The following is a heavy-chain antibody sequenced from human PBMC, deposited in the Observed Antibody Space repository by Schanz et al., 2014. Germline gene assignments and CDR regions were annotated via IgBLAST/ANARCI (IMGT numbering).Heavy chain of an antibody. V-gene: IGHV3-66*01. CDR3: AKRCSSTSCSHGAFDI. Sequence: ELQLVESGGGLVKPGGSLRLSCAASGFTFSNYTMYWVRQAPGKGLEWVSVIYSDGRTYYGDSVKGRFTISRDNSKNTLYLQMNSLRDEDTAMYYCAKRCSSTSCSHGAFDIWGQGTMVTVSS. CDR2: IYSDGRT. CDR1: GFTFSNYT. J-gene: IGHJ3*02. D-gene: IGHD2-2*01.